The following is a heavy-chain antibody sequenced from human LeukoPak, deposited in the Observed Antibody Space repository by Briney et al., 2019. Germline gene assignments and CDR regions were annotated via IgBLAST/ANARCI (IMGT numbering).Heavy chain of an antibody. CDR3: ARSLGSGWIHLVEY. CDR2: VSYDGGAK. D-gene: IGHD6-19*01. V-gene: IGHV3-30*03. Sequence: EGSLRLSCAASGFTFNTYALHWVRQAPGKGLEWVAVVSYDGGAKYYADSVKGRFTISRDNSKNTVDLQMYSLRAEDSAVYYCARSLGSGWIHLVEYWGQGTLVTVSS. CDR1: GFTFNTYA. J-gene: IGHJ4*02.